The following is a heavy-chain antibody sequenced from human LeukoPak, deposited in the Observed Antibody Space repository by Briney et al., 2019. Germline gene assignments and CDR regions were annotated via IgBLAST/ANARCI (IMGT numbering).Heavy chain of an antibody. J-gene: IGHJ1*01. CDR2: IWYDGSNK. CDR3: ARDYYDSSGYLEFFQH. Sequence: GSSLRLSCAASGFTFSSYGMHWVRQAPGKGLEWVTVIWYDGSNKYYADSVKGRFTISRDNSKNTLYLQMNSLRAEDTAVYYCARDYYDSSGYLEFFQHWGQGTLVTVSS. CDR1: GFTFSSYG. D-gene: IGHD3-22*01. V-gene: IGHV3-33*01.